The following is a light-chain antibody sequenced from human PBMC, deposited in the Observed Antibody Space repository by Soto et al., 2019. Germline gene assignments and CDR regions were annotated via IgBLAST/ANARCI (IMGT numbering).Light chain of an antibody. CDR3: QQYGSSPRT. Sequence: EIVLTQSPGTLSLSPGERATLSCRASQSVSSSYLAWYQQKHGQAPRLRIYGASSRSTGIPDRFSGSGSGTDFTLTISRLEPEDCAEYYCQQYGSSPRTFGQGTRLEIK. V-gene: IGKV3-20*01. J-gene: IGKJ5*01. CDR1: QSVSSSY. CDR2: GAS.